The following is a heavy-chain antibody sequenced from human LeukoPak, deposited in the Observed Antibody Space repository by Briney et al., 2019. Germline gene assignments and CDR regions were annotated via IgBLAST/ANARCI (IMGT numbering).Heavy chain of an antibody. CDR3: ARHVETMVRGPFDY. V-gene: IGHV4-39*01. J-gene: IGHJ4*02. Sequence: SETLSLTCTVSGDSISSSSYYWGWIRQPPGKGLEWIGSIYYSGSTYYNPSLKSRVTISVDTSKNQFSLKLSSVTAADTAVYYCARHVETMVRGPFDYWGQGTLVTVSS. D-gene: IGHD3-10*01. CDR1: GDSISSSSYY. CDR2: IYYSGST.